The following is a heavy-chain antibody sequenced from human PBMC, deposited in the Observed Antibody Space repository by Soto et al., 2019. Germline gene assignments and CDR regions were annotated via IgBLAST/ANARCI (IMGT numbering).Heavy chain of an antibody. J-gene: IGHJ4*02. Sequence: EVQLLESGGGLVQPGGSLRLSCAASGFTFSSYAMSWVRQAPGKGLEWVSAISGSGGSTYYADSVKGRFTISRDNSKKTLYLQTNSLRAKGTAVYYCAKKKTPRIAASLVYWGQGTLVTVSS. CDR1: GFTFSSYA. CDR3: AKKKTPRIAASLVY. CDR2: ISGSGGST. D-gene: IGHD6-6*01. V-gene: IGHV3-23*01.